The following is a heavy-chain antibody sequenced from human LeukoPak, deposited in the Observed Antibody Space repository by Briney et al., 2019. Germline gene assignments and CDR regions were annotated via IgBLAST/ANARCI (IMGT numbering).Heavy chain of an antibody. CDR2: IYYRGST. CDR3: VRDRYSSSSPDY. J-gene: IGHJ4*02. D-gene: IGHD6-6*01. Sequence: PSETLSLTCIVSGGSISSSYYWGWIRQPPGKGLEWIGSIYYRGSTYFNPSLKSRVTISVDTSKNQFSLKLSTVTAADTAVYYCVRDRYSSSSPDYWGQGTLVTVFS. V-gene: IGHV4-39*07. CDR1: GGSISSSYY.